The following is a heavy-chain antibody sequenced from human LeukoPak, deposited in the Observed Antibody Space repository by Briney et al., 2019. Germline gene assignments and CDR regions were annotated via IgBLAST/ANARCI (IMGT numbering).Heavy chain of an antibody. CDR3: VRDPYCSAGRSYQMDV. D-gene: IGHD2-8*02. J-gene: IGHJ6*02. V-gene: IGHV1-2*02. Sequence: ASVKVSCKRTGDSFFGGFMQDVRQAPGQGLEWMGWIKQNRGEKDYEQKFQGRVTMTRDTAETTAYMELSSLRAEDTAVYYCVRDPYCSAGRSYQMDVWGQGTTVTVSS. CDR2: IKQNRGEK. CDR1: GDSFFGGF.